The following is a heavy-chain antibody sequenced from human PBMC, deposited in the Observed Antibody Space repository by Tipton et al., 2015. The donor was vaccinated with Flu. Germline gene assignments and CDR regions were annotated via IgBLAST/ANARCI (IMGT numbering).Heavy chain of an antibody. Sequence: SGFTFSTYGMHWVRRAPGKGLEWVTFIRHDGSSQYYADSVKGRFTISRDNSKNTLYLQMNSLRAEDTAVYYCAKGPRDYYDSSGSFWGQGTLVTVSS. CDR2: IRHDGSSQ. V-gene: IGHV3-30*02. CDR1: GFTFSTYG. J-gene: IGHJ4*02. D-gene: IGHD3-22*01. CDR3: AKGPRDYYDSSGSF.